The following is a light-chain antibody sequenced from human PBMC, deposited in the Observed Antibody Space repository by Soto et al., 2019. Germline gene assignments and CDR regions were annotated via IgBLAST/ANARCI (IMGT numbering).Light chain of an antibody. Sequence: EIVLTQSPATLSLSPGERATLSYRSSQSVSAYLAWYQQKPGQAPRLFIYDASNRATGIPARFSGSGSGTDFTLTISSLEPEDSAVYYCQQRTNWPPLTFGGGTKVDIK. CDR3: QQRTNWPPLT. J-gene: IGKJ4*01. CDR1: QSVSAY. CDR2: DAS. V-gene: IGKV3-11*01.